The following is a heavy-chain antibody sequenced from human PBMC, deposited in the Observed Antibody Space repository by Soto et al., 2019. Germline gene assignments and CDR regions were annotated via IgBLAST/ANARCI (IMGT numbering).Heavy chain of an antibody. D-gene: IGHD3-10*01. CDR1: GFTFIHYV. J-gene: IGHJ6*02. CDR2: ISGSGSSV. Sequence: GGSLRLSCAASGFTFIHYVLSWVRQSPERGLEWVSSISGSGSSVYVADSVRGRFIMSRDLSTNTVSLQMNSLRAEDTAVYYCAKVRASYLSASYFYYGLDVWGPGTTVTVSS. CDR3: AKVRASYLSASYFYYGLDV. V-gene: IGHV3-23*01.